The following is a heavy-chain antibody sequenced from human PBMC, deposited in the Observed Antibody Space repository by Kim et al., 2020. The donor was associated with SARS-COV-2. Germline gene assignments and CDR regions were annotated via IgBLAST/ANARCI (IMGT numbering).Heavy chain of an antibody. J-gene: IGHJ6*02. Sequence: SVKVSCKASGGTFSSYAISWVRQAPGQGLEWMGGIIPIFGTANYAQKFQGRVTITADESTSTAYMELSSLRSEDTAVYYCARVMAPYYYGSGSPPDVWGQGTTVTVSS. CDR2: IIPIFGTA. V-gene: IGHV1-69*13. CDR3: ARVMAPYYYGSGSPPDV. D-gene: IGHD3-10*01. CDR1: GGTFSSYA.